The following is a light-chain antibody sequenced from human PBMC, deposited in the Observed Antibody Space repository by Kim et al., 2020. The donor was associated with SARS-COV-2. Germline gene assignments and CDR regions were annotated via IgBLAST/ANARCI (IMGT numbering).Light chain of an antibody. V-gene: IGLV3-19*01. CDR3: GSRASNAEHQWV. J-gene: IGLJ3*02. CDR1: SLRIYS. Sequence: LGKKTRTPCHGDSLRIYSATWYQQKPGQAPSLLIYDKTHRPSGIPDRFSGSSSGNTASLTITEAQAEDEADYYCGSRASNAEHQWVFGGGTQLTVL. CDR2: DKT.